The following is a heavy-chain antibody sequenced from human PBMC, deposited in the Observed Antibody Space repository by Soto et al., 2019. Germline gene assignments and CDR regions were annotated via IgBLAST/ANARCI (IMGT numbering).Heavy chain of an antibody. D-gene: IGHD1-1*01. Sequence: QVQLQQWGAGLLKPSETLSLTCAVYGGFVSSGNYYWSWIRQPPGKGLEWIGEMSHSGGTHFNPSLKSRVTMAVGTSKNQFSLKTSSVTAADTALYYCARVERGTATTVVDAFDIWGPGTMVTVSS. CDR3: ARVERGTATTVVDAFDI. CDR2: MSHSGGT. V-gene: IGHV4-34*01. CDR1: GGFVSSGNYY. J-gene: IGHJ3*02.